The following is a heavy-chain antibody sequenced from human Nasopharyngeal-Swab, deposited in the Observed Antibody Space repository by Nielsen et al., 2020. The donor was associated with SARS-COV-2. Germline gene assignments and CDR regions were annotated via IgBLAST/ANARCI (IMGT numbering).Heavy chain of an antibody. CDR2: INHSGST. CDR3: ARGDYHDYGLDY. D-gene: IGHD4-17*01. CDR1: GGAFSDYF. J-gene: IGHJ4*02. Sequence: SETLSLTSAVYGGAFSDYFWTWIRQLLGKVHAWIGEINHSGSTNYTPSLKSRVTISVDTSNKQCSLRLSPVTAADTAIYYCARGDYHDYGLDYWDQGTLVTVSS. V-gene: IGHV4-34*01.